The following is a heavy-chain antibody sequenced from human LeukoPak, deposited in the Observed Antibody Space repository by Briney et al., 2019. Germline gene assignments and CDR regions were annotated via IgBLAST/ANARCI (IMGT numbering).Heavy chain of an antibody. D-gene: IGHD2-21*01. J-gene: IGHJ4*02. Sequence: GGSLRLSCTASGFTVGNYYMSWVRQAPGRGLEWVAIIYHDRSTYYAASVKGRFTISRDDSKNMVLLQMDSLRAEDTAIYYCARDSAFSSYSYWGQGALVTVSS. CDR3: ARDSAFSSYSY. CDR1: GFTVGNYY. V-gene: IGHV3-53*01. CDR2: IYHDRST.